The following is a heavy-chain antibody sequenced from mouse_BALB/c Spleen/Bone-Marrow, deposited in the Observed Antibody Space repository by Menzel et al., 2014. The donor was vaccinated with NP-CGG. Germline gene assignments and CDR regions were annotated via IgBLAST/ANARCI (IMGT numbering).Heavy chain of an antibody. CDR3: ARNLYGNYGAMDY. V-gene: IGHV5-12*02. J-gene: IGHJ4*01. D-gene: IGHD2-1*01. Sequence: DVMLVESGGGLVQPGGSLKLSCATSGFTFSDYYMCWVRQTPEKRLEWVAYISNGGGSTYYPDTVKGRFTISRDNAKNTLYLQMSRLKSEDTAMYYCARNLYGNYGAMDYWGQGTSVTVSS. CDR2: ISNGGGST. CDR1: GFTFSDYY.